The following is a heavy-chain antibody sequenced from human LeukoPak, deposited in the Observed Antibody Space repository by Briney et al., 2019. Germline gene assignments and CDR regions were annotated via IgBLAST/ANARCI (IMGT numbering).Heavy chain of an antibody. V-gene: IGHV4-39*01. CDR1: GGSISSSSYY. CDR2: IYYSGRT. CDR3: ARGSYAPRYDS. J-gene: IGHJ4*02. D-gene: IGHD2-2*01. Sequence: NPSETLSLTCTVSGGSISSSSYYWGWIRQPPGKGLEWIGSIYYSGRTYYNPSLKSRVTLYVDTSKNQFSLKLSSVTAADTAVYYCARGSYAPRYDSWGRGTLVTVSS.